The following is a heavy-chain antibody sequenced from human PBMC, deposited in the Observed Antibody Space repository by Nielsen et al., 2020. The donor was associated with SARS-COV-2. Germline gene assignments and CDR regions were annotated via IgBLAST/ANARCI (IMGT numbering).Heavy chain of an antibody. Sequence: WIRQPPGKGLEWVAVIWYDGSNKYYADSVKGRFTISRDNSKNTLYLQMNSPRAEDTAVYYCARERGDFWSGYYLPSVGAFDIWDQGTMVTVSS. D-gene: IGHD3-3*01. J-gene: IGHJ3*02. CDR3: ARERGDFWSGYYLPSVGAFDI. CDR2: IWYDGSNK. V-gene: IGHV3-33*01.